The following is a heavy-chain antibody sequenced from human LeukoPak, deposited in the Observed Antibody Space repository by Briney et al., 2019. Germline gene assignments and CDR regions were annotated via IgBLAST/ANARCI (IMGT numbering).Heavy chain of an antibody. J-gene: IGHJ6*03. CDR3: ARERYSSSWYGNYYYYYMDV. CDR2: IIPIFGTA. CDR1: GYTFTSYD. D-gene: IGHD6-13*01. V-gene: IGHV1-69*06. Sequence: ASVKVSCKASGYTFTSYDINWVQQAPGQGLEWMGGIIPIFGTANYAQKFQGRVTITADKSTSTAYMELSSLRSEDTAVYYCARERYSSSWYGNYYYYYMDVWGKGTTVTVSS.